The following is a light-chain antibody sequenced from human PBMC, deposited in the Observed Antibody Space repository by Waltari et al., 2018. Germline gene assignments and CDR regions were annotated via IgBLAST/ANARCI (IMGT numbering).Light chain of an antibody. Sequence: WYQQKPGKAPQLIIYEVRDRPPGVPNRFSGSKSGYTAFLTISGLQAEDEADYYCTSYTTSRTWVFGGGTKLTVL. J-gene: IGLJ3*02. V-gene: IGLV2-14*01. CDR3: TSYTTSRTWV. CDR2: EVR.